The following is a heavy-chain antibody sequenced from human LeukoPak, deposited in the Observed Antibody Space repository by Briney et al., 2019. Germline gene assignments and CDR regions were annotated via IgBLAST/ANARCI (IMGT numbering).Heavy chain of an antibody. J-gene: IGHJ4*02. V-gene: IGHV3-66*01. CDR1: GFTVSSNY. CDR2: IHSGGST. D-gene: IGHD3-22*01. Sequence: PGGSLRLSCAASGFTVSSNYMSWVRQAPGKGLEWFSVIHSGGSTYYADSVKGRFTISRDNSKNTLYLQMTSLRAEDTAVYYCATDSDYYDTSGYLYWGQGTLVTVSS. CDR3: ATDSDYYDTSGYLY.